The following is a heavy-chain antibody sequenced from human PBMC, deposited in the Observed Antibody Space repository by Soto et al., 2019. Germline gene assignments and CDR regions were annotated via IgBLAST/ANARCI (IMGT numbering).Heavy chain of an antibody. CDR3: ARHSGIAAAGYYYYGMDV. D-gene: IGHD6-13*01. J-gene: IGHJ6*02. CDR2: INPNSGGT. Sequence: ASVKVSCKASGYTFTGCYMHWVRQAPGQGLEWMGWINPNSGGTNYAQKFQGWVTMTRDTSISTAYMELSRLRSDDTAVYYRARHSGIAAAGYYYYGMDVWGQGTTVTVSS. CDR1: GYTFTGCY. V-gene: IGHV1-2*04.